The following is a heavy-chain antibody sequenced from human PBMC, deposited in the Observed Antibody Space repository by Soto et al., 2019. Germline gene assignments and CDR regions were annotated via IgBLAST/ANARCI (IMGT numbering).Heavy chain of an antibody. CDR1: GFTFSSYG. CDR2: ISYDGSNK. V-gene: IGHV3-30*18. CDR3: XKXEGXXCXXXXXXXXFDY. J-gene: IGHJ4*02. D-gene: IGHD2-21*02. Sequence: QVQLVESGGGVVQPGRSLRLSCAASGFTFSSYGMHWVRQAPGKGLEWVAVISYDGSNKYYADSVKGRFTISRDNSKNTLYLQMNSLRAEDTAVYXCXKXEGXXCXXXXXXXXFDYWGQGTLVTVSS.